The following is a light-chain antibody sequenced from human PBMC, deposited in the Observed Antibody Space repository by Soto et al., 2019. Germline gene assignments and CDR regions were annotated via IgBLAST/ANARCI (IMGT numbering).Light chain of an antibody. Sequence: DIVMTQSPDSLAVSLGERATINCKSSQSVLYSTNNNNYLAWYQQKPGQPPKLLRYWASTRESGVPDRFSGSGSWTDFSLTISSLQAEDVAVYYCQQYYATPFTFGPGTKVDI. CDR3: QQYYATPFT. V-gene: IGKV4-1*01. CDR1: QSVLYSTNNNNY. CDR2: WAS. J-gene: IGKJ3*01.